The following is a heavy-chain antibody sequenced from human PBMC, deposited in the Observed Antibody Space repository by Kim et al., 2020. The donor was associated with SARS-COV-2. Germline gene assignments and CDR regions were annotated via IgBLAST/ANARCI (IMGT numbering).Heavy chain of an antibody. V-gene: IGHV5-51*01. CDR3: ARIGDY. D-gene: IGHD2-15*01. J-gene: IGHJ4*02. CDR2: YPGDSDT. Sequence: YPGDSDTRYSPSFQDQVTISADKSISTAYLQWSSLKASDTAMYYCARIGDYWGQGTLVTVSS.